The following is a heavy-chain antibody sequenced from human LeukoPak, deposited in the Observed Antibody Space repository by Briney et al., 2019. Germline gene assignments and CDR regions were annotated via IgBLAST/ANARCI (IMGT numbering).Heavy chain of an antibody. CDR1: GSSISSSSYY. Sequence: SETLSLTCTVSGSSISSSSYYWGWIRQPPGTGLEWIGSIYYSGSTNYNPSLKSRVTISVDTSKNQFSLKLSSVTAADTAVYYCARELLAYCGGDCYSYNWFDPWGQGTLVTVSS. V-gene: IGHV4-39*07. D-gene: IGHD2-21*02. CDR2: IYYSGST. J-gene: IGHJ5*02. CDR3: ARELLAYCGGDCYSYNWFDP.